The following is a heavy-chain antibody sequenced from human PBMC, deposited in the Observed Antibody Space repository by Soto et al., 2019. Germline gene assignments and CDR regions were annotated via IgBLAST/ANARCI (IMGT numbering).Heavy chain of an antibody. CDR2: ISSSGSTI. V-gene: IGHV3-48*03. J-gene: IGHJ6*02. CDR3: ARDYLDGMDV. CDR1: GFTFSSYE. D-gene: IGHD2-21*01. Sequence: SGGSLRLSCADSGFTFSSYEMNWVRQAPGKGLEWVSYISSSGSTIYYADSVKGRFTISRDNAKNSLYLQMNSLRAEDTAVYYCARDYLDGMDVWGQGTTVTVSS.